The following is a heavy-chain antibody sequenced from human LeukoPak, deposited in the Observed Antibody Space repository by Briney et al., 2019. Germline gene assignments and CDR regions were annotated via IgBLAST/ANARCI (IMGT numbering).Heavy chain of an antibody. CDR1: GYTFTSYD. V-gene: IGHV1-8*01. J-gene: IGHJ3*02. Sequence: ASVKVSCKASGYTFTSYDINWVRQAAARGREWMRWMNPNSGNTGYAQKFQGRVTMTRNTSISTAYMELSSLRSEDTAVYYCARDPGISQLGMAFDIWGQGTMVTVSS. D-gene: IGHD3-16*01. CDR2: MNPNSGNT. CDR3: ARDPGISQLGMAFDI.